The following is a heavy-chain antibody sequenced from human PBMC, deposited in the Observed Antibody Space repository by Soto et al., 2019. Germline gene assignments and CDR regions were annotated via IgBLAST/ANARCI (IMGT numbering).Heavy chain of an antibody. CDR3: AKGLYGVHSSYFSALYI. V-gene: IGHV3-53*05. J-gene: IGHJ6*02. CDR2: IYANKFGANT. Sequence: GGSLRLSCAAAGLSVSDNFTSWVRQAPGKGLQWVSIIYANKFGANTYYEDSVRGRFTISRDNSKDMLHLQLNSLRAEDTAVYYCAKGLYGVHSSYFSALYIWRLATTVTV. CDR1: GLSVSDNF. D-gene: IGHD4-17*01.